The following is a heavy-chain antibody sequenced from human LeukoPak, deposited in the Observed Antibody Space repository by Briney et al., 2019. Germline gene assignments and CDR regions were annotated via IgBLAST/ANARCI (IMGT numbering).Heavy chain of an antibody. D-gene: IGHD1-26*01. V-gene: IGHV3-23*05. CDR2: IDGSGDHR. CDR1: GFTFSNYA. J-gene: IGHJ4*02. Sequence: GGSLRLPCAASGFTFSNYAISWVRQAPGKGLEWVSAIDGSGDHRSYTDSVKGRFTISRDNSKNRVYLQTNSLRAEDTAIYYCAKGSAKWELYDYWGQGTLVSVSS. CDR3: AKGSAKWELYDY.